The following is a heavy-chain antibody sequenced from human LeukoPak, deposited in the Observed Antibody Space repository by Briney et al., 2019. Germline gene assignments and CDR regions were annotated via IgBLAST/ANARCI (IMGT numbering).Heavy chain of an antibody. CDR2: SIPIFGTA. Sequence: ASVKVSCKASGGTFSSYAISWVRQAPGQGLEWMGGSIPIFGTANYAQKFQGRVTITADESTSTAYMELSSLRSEDTAVYYCASVYCTNGVCYNAFDIWGQGTMVTVSS. CDR3: ASVYCTNGVCYNAFDI. D-gene: IGHD2-8*01. CDR1: GGTFSSYA. J-gene: IGHJ3*02. V-gene: IGHV1-69*13.